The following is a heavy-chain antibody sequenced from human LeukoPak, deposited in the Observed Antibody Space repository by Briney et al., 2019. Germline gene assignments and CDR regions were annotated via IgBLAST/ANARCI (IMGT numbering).Heavy chain of an antibody. V-gene: IGHV1-69*13. CDR2: IIPIFGTA. J-gene: IGHJ6*02. CDR1: GGTFISYA. Sequence: SVKVSCKASGGTFISYAISCVRQAPGQGLEWMGGIIPIFGTANYAQKFQGRVTITADESTSTAYMELSSLRSEDTAVYYCARPGTEHPYGMDVWGQGTTVTVS. CDR3: ARPGTEHPYGMDV.